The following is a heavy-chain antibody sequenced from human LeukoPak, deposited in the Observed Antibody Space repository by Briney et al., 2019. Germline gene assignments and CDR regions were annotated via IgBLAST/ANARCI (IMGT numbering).Heavy chain of an antibody. Sequence: ASVKVSCKASGYTFTGYYMHWVRQAPGQGLEWMGWINPNSGGTNYAQKFQGRVTMTRYTSISTAYMDLSRLRSDDTAVYYCARVAGNNQVVPTDFWGQGTLVTVSS. CDR3: ARVAGNNQVVPTDF. J-gene: IGHJ4*02. V-gene: IGHV1-2*02. CDR1: GYTFTGYY. CDR2: INPNSGGT. D-gene: IGHD1/OR15-1a*01.